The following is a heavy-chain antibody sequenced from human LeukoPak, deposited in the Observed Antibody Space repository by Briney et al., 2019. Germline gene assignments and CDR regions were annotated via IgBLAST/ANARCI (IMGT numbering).Heavy chain of an antibody. CDR1: GFTFSSYS. Sequence: PGGSLRLSCAASGFTFSSYSMNWVRQTSGKGLEGVSAISSDSNYIYYADSVKGRFTISRDNAKNSLYLQMNSLRAEDTAVYYCTRDVARISDYWGQGALVTVSS. V-gene: IGHV3-21*01. CDR2: ISSDSNYI. J-gene: IGHJ4*02. CDR3: TRDVARISDY. D-gene: IGHD2-15*01.